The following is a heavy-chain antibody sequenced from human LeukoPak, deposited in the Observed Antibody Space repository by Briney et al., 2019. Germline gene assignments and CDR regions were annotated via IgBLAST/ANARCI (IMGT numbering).Heavy chain of an antibody. CDR3: AAIGMKS. CDR2: ISYDGSNK. D-gene: IGHD1-26*01. CDR1: GFTFSSYA. V-gene: IGHV3-30-3*01. J-gene: IGHJ4*02. Sequence: PGRSLRLSCAASGFTFSSYAMHWVRQAPGKGLEWVAVISYDGSNKYYADSVKGRFTISRDNSKNTLYLQMNSLRAEDTAVYYCAAIGMKSWGQGTLVTVSS.